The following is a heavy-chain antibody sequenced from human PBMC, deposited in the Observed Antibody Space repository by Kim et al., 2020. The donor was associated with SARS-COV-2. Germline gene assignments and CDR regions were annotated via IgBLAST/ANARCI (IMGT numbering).Heavy chain of an antibody. D-gene: IGHD1-26*01. J-gene: IGHJ3*02. Sequence: TPTLKSRVTISVDTSKNLFSLKLSCVTAADTAVYYCARSRRAITPDAFDIWGQGTMVTVSS. CDR3: ARSRRAITPDAFDI. V-gene: IGHV4-59*01.